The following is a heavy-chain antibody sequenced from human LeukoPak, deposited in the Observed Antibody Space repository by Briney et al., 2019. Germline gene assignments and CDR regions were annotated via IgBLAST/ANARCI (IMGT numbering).Heavy chain of an antibody. Sequence: PGGSLRLSCAASGFTFYSYGMHWVRQAPGKGLEWVAVISHDGSNIHYGDSVKGRFTISRDNSKNTLYLQMNSLRAEDTAVYYCARDLAPAEDGYYYGMDVWGQGTTVTVSS. D-gene: IGHD3-16*01. J-gene: IGHJ6*02. CDR2: ISHDGSNI. CDR1: GFTFYSYG. V-gene: IGHV3-30*03. CDR3: ARDLAPAEDGYYYGMDV.